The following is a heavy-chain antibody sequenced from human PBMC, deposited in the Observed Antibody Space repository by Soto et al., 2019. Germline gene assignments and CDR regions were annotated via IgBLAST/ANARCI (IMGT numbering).Heavy chain of an antibody. V-gene: IGHV3-9*01. CDR3: AKGRYDFWSPYYSDS. CDR2: ITWNSRVL. J-gene: IGHJ4*02. CDR1: GLNFDDFA. D-gene: IGHD3-3*01. Sequence: ESGGRLVQPGRSLRLSCVGTGLNFDDFAMHWVRQAPGKGLEWVSGITWNSRVLAYADSVKGRFTISRDNARNSLYLQMDSLRDEDTALYYCAKGRYDFWSPYYSDSWGQGTLVTVSS.